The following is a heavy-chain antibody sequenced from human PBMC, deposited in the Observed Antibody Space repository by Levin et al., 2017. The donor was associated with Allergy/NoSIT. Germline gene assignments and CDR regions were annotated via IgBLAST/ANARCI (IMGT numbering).Heavy chain of an antibody. J-gene: IGHJ4*02. CDR2: ISYDGSNK. CDR3: AKGRWVAALLAFFDY. Sequence: AGGSLRLSCAASGFTFSSYGMHWVRQAPGKGLEWVAVISYDGSNKYYADSVKGRFTISRDNSKNTLYLQMNSLRAEDTAVYYCAKGRWVAALLAFFDYWGQGTLVTVSS. D-gene: IGHD2-15*01. V-gene: IGHV3-30*18. CDR1: GFTFSSYG.